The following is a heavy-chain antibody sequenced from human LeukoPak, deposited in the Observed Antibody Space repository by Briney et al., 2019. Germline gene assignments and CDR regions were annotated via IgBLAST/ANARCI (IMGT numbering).Heavy chain of an antibody. J-gene: IGHJ6*03. Sequence: GGSLRLSCVASGFTFSSYEMNWVRQAPGKGLEWVSSITSSSSYIYYADSVKGRFTISRDNAKSSLYLQMNSLRDEDTAVYYCARDPYSGSYGDYYYYYMDVWGKGTTVTISS. CDR3: ARDPYSGSYGDYYYYYMDV. V-gene: IGHV3-21*01. CDR2: ITSSSSYI. D-gene: IGHD1-26*01. CDR1: GFTFSSYE.